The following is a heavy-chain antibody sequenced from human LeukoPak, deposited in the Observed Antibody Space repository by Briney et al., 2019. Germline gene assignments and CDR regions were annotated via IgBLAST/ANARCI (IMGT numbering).Heavy chain of an antibody. CDR2: IYYSGST. D-gene: IGHD2-2*01. J-gene: IGHJ3*02. CDR1: GGSISSGDYY. CDR3: ASSLGYCSSTSCPGAFDI. Sequence: SETLSLTCTVSGGSISSGDYYWSWLRQPPGKGLEWIGYIYYSGSTYYNPSLKSRVTISVDTSKNQFSLKLSSVTAADTAVYYCASSLGYCSSTSCPGAFDIWGQGTMVTVSS. V-gene: IGHV4-30-4*08.